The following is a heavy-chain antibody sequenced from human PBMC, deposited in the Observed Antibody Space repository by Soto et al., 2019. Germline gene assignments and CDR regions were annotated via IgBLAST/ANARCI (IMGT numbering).Heavy chain of an antibody. CDR1: GGSISSYY. CDR3: ARDVAGDLWSGYYWYFDL. V-gene: IGHV4-4*07. J-gene: IGHJ2*01. D-gene: IGHD3-3*01. Sequence: QVQLQESGPGLVKPSETLSLTCTVSGGSISSYYWSWIRQPAGKGLEWIGRIYANGNTDYNPSLKSRVIMSVDTSTTQFSLNLISVTAADTAVYYWARDVAGDLWSGYYWYFDLWGRGTLVTVSS. CDR2: IYANGNT.